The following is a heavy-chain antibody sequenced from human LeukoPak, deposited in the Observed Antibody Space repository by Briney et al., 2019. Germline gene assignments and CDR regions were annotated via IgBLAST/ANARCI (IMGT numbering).Heavy chain of an antibody. Sequence: ASVKVSCKASGGTFSSYAISWVRQAPGQGLEWMGGIIPIFGTANYAQKFQGRVTITADESTSTAYMELSSLRSEDTAVYYCARVHSSSWYSYYYMDVWGKGTTVTISS. V-gene: IGHV1-69*13. CDR2: IIPIFGTA. J-gene: IGHJ6*03. CDR1: GGTFSSYA. CDR3: ARVHSSSWYSYYYMDV. D-gene: IGHD6-13*01.